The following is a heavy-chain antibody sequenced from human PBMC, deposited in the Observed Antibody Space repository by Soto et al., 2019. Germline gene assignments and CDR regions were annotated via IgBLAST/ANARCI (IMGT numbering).Heavy chain of an antibody. J-gene: IGHJ6*02. CDR1: GGSVFSNSAA. V-gene: IGHV6-1*01. Sequence: SQAVSRTGASSGGSVFSNSAAWNWIRQSPSRGLEWLGRTYYRSKWYNDYAVSVKSRITINPDTSKNQFSLQLNSVTPEDTAVYYCAAATPYGMHVWGHGTTVTVS. CDR3: AAATPYGMHV. CDR2: TYYRSKWYN. D-gene: IGHD2-15*01.